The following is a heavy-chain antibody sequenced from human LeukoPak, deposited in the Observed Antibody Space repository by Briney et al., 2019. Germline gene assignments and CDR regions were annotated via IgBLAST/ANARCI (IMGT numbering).Heavy chain of an antibody. CDR2: IWYDGSNK. V-gene: IGHV3-33*01. CDR1: GYTFTGYY. Sequence: SCKASGYTFTGYYMHWVRQAPGKGLEWVAVIWYDGSNKYYADSVKGRFTISRDNSKNTLYLQMNSLRAEDTAVYYCARDREFGELLVGPVDYWGQGTLVTVSS. D-gene: IGHD3-10*01. J-gene: IGHJ4*02. CDR3: ARDREFGELLVGPVDY.